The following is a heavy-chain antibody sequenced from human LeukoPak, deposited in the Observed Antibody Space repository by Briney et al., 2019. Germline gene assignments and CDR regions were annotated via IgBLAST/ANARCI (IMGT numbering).Heavy chain of an antibody. J-gene: IGHJ4*02. CDR2: ISGSGTST. Sequence: GGSLRLSCAASGFTFSSYAMSWVRQAPGKGLEWVSGISGSGTSTYYADSVKGRFTISRDNSKNALYLQMNSVRADETAVYYCAKEVYSDSSGYFDYWGQGTLVTVSS. V-gene: IGHV3-23*01. D-gene: IGHD3-22*01. CDR1: GFTFSSYA. CDR3: AKEVYSDSSGYFDY.